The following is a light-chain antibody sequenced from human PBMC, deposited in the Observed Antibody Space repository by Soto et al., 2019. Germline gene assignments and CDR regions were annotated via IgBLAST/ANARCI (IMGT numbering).Light chain of an antibody. V-gene: IGKV4-1*01. CDR2: WAY. CDR3: QQYFSIPIT. J-gene: IGKJ5*01. CDR1: QSVLYNSTNKNY. Sequence: DIVMTQSPDSLAVTLGERATINCKSSQSVLYNSTNKNYLAWYQQKPGQPPKLLIYWAYTRESVVHDRFSGSGSGTDFTLTIRSLQAEDVAVYYCQQYFSIPITFGQGTRLEIK.